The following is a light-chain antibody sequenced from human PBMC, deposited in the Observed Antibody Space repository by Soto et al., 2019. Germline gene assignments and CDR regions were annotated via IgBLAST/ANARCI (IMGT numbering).Light chain of an antibody. V-gene: IGLV2-8*01. CDR2: EVS. Sequence: QSALTQPPSASGSPGQSVAISCTGTSSDVGGYNSVSWYQQHPGKAPKLMIYEVSKRPSGVPDRFSGSMSGNTASLTVSGLQAEDEADYYCSSYAASSNYVFGTGTKVTVL. CDR1: SSDVGGYNS. J-gene: IGLJ1*01. CDR3: SSYAASSNYV.